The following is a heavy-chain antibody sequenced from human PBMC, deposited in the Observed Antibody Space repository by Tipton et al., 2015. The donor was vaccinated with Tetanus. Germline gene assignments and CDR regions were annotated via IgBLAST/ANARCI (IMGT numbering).Heavy chain of an antibody. Sequence: TLSLTCTVSGGPVSSGSYYWSWIRQPPGKGLEWIGYIYYSGSTNYNPSLKSRVTISVDTSKNQFSLKLSSVTAADTAVYYCARAVVAAPPYYFDYWGQGTLVTVSS. D-gene: IGHD2-15*01. J-gene: IGHJ4*02. CDR1: GGPVSSGSYY. V-gene: IGHV4-61*01. CDR3: ARAVVAAPPYYFDY. CDR2: IYYSGST.